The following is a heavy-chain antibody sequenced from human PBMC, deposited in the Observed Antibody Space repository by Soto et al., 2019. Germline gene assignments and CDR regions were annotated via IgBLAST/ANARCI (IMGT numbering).Heavy chain of an antibody. D-gene: IGHD3-3*01. J-gene: IGHJ4*02. CDR3: ARTSGYYFYDS. CDR2: INAGYGNT. CDR1: GGTFSSYA. Sequence: ASVKVSCKASGGTFSSYAISWVRQAPGQRLECMGWINAGYGNTKYSQKFQGRVTITRDTSASTAYMELSSLRSEDTAVYYCARTSGYYFYDSWGQGTLVTVSS. V-gene: IGHV1-3*01.